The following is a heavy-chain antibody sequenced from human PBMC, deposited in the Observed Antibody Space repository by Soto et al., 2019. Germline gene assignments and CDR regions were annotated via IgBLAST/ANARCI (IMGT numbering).Heavy chain of an antibody. CDR1: GGTFSRYA. CDR2: IIPLYGTA. J-gene: IGHJ4*02. V-gene: IGHV1-69*01. D-gene: IGHD6-19*01. CDR3: ARAGSADRTSVFDH. Sequence: QVQLVQSGAEVKKPGSSVKVSCKASGGTFSRYAIIWVRQAPGQGLEWMGGIIPLYGTASYAQKLQGRVTITADESTSTAYMELSSLTSEDTAVYFCARAGSADRTSVFDHWGQGTLVTVSS.